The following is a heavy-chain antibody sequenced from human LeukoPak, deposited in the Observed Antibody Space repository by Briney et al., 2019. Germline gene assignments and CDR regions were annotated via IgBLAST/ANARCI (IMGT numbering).Heavy chain of an antibody. CDR2: IKQDGSEK. V-gene: IGHV3-7*03. D-gene: IGHD3-16*01. CDR3: ARDGGGNWFDP. Sequence: GGSLRLSCAASGFTFSSYWMSWVRQAPGKGLEGVANIKQDGSEKYYLDSVKGRFTISSDNAKNSLYLQMNSLRAEDTAVYYCARDGGGNWFDPSGQGTLVTVSS. J-gene: IGHJ5*02. CDR1: GFTFSSYW.